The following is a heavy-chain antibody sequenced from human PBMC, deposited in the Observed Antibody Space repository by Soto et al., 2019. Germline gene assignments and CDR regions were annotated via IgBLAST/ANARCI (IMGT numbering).Heavy chain of an antibody. CDR2: TRNT. V-gene: IGHV4-39*01. CDR3: ATPGDYVAY. J-gene: IGHJ4*02. Sequence: QLQLQESGPGLVKPSGTLSLTCTVSGASITTSTYYWGRIRQPPGKGLEWIGSTRNTNYNPSLKSRVTISINTSKNQFSLRLRSVTAADTAVYYCATPGDYVAYWGQGTLVTVSS. CDR1: GASITTSTYY. D-gene: IGHD4-17*01.